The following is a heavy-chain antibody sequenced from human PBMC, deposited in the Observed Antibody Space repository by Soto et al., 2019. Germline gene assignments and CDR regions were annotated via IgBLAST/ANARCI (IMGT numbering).Heavy chain of an antibody. J-gene: IGHJ4*02. Sequence: QVQLVESGGGVVQPGRSLRLSCAASGFTFNSYGMHWVRQAPGKGLEWVAVISYDGSNKYYVDSVKGRFTISRDNSKNTLYLQMNSLRAEDTAVYYCAKESYYDSSGYYSDYFDYWGQGTLVTVSS. CDR2: ISYDGSNK. D-gene: IGHD3-22*01. CDR3: AKESYYDSSGYYSDYFDY. V-gene: IGHV3-30*18. CDR1: GFTFNSYG.